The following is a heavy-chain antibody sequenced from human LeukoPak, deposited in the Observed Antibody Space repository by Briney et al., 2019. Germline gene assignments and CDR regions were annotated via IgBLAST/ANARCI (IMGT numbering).Heavy chain of an antibody. V-gene: IGHV3-21*01. CDR1: GFTSSSYS. CDR2: ISSSSSYI. D-gene: IGHD4-17*01. Sequence: GGSLRLSCAASGFTSSSYSMNWVRQAPGKGLEWVSSISSSSSYIYYADSVKGRFTISRDNAKNSLYLQMNSLRAEDTAVYYCARDYGDYAVYFDYWGQGTLVTVSS. CDR3: ARDYGDYAVYFDY. J-gene: IGHJ4*02.